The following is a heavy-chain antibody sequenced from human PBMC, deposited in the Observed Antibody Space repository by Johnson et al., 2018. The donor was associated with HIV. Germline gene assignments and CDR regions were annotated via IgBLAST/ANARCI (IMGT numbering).Heavy chain of an antibody. CDR3: YGYYDAFDI. Sequence: QVQLVESGGGVVQPGRSLRLSCVASGYSFRNSDMHWVRQAPGKGLEWVATIWSDGTNKYYGDSVKGRFTVSRDSSKNTLFLHMTSLSVEDTAVYYCYGYYDAFDIWGQGTMFGVSS. CDR2: IWSDGTNK. D-gene: IGHD3-10*01. V-gene: IGHV3-33*01. CDR1: GYSFRNSD. J-gene: IGHJ3*02.